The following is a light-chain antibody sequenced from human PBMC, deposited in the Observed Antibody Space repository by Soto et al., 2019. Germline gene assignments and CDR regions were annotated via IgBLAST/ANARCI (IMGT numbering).Light chain of an antibody. Sequence: EVVLTQSPVTLSLSPGERATLSVRASQSFRGLLAWYQQKPGQAPRLLIYDAYNRATGIPPRFSGSGSGTDFTLTISSLEPEDAAVYYCQQRHMWPITLCQGTRLEIK. CDR1: QSFRGL. V-gene: IGKV3-11*01. CDR3: QQRHMWPIT. CDR2: DAY. J-gene: IGKJ5*01.